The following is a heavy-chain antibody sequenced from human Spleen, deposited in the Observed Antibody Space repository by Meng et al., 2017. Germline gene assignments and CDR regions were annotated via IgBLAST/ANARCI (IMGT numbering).Heavy chain of an antibody. J-gene: IGHJ3*02. CDR3: ARDLDFWSANARTGAFDI. CDR1: GGTFSSYA. Sequence: SVKVSCKASGGTFSSYAISWVRQAPGQGLEWMGGIIPIFGTANYAQKFQGRVTITAVKSTSTAYMELSSLRSEDTAVYYCARDLDFWSANARTGAFDIWGQGTMVTVSS. D-gene: IGHD3-3*01. V-gene: IGHV1-69*06. CDR2: IIPIFGTA.